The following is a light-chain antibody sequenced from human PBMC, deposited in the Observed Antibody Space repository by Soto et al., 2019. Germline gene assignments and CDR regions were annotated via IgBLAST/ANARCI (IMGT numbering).Light chain of an antibody. V-gene: IGKV3-11*01. CDR3: QHRGRWPRT. CDR2: GAS. J-gene: IGKJ2*01. CDR1: QSVNDY. Sequence: EIVLTQSPATLSLSPGERATLSCRASQSVNDYLAWYQQKPGQVPRLLIYGASNRATGIPVRFSGSGSGTDFTLTISSLEPEDFAVYYCQHRGRWPRTFGQGTKLEIK.